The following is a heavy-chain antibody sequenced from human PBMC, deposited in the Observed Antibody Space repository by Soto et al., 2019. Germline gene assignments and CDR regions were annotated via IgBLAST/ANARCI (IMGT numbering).Heavy chain of an antibody. D-gene: IGHD2-2*01. CDR3: ARGLVVPAAMRVYYYGMDV. Sequence: QVQLVQSGAEVKKPGASVKVSCKASGYTFTSYYMHWVRQAPGQGLEWMGIINPSGGSTSYAQKFQGRVTMTRDTSTSTVYMELSSLRSEDTAVYYCARGLVVPAAMRVYYYGMDVWGQGTTVTVSS. CDR2: INPSGGST. CDR1: GYTFTSYY. J-gene: IGHJ6*02. V-gene: IGHV1-46*01.